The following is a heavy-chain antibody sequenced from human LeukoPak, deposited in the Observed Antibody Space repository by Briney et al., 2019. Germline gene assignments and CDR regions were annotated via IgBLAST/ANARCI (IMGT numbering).Heavy chain of an antibody. J-gene: IGHJ4*02. D-gene: IGHD6-13*01. CDR3: ARRVYFDY. CDR2: INHSGST. V-gene: IGHV4-34*01. Sequence: SETLSLTCAVYGGSFSGYYWSWIRQPPGKGLEWIGEINHSGSTNYNPSLKSRATISVDTSKNEFSLKLSSVTAADTAVYYCARRVYFDYWGQGTLVTVSS. CDR1: GGSFSGYY.